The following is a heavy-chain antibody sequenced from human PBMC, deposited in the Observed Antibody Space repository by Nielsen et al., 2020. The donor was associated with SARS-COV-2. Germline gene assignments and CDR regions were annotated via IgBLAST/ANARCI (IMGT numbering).Heavy chain of an antibody. CDR2: ISSSGSTI. J-gene: IGHJ6*02. V-gene: IGHV3-48*04. CDR3: ARTGAYYDFWSGYYRGAYYYGMDV. CDR1: GFTFSSYS. D-gene: IGHD3-3*01. Sequence: GESLKISCAASGFTFSSYSMNWVRQVPGKGLEWVSYISSSGSTIYYADSVKGRFTISRDNAKNSLYLQMNSLRAEDTAVYYCARTGAYYDFWSGYYRGAYYYGMDVWGQGTTVTVSS.